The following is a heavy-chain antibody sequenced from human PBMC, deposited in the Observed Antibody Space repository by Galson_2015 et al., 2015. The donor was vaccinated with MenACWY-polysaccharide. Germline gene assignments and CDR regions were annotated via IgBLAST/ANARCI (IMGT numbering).Heavy chain of an antibody. CDR3: VRGGFGQTVGRFDY. CDR2: TYYRTKWYD. V-gene: IGHV6-1*01. D-gene: IGHD3-10*01. CDR1: GDSVSSNSVS. J-gene: IGHJ4*02. Sequence: CAISGDSVSSNSVSWNWIRQTPSRGLEWLGRTYYRTKWYDDYAVSVRSRMTINPDTSKNQFSLHLNSVTPEDTAVYYCVRGGFGQTVGRFDYWGRGALVTVSS.